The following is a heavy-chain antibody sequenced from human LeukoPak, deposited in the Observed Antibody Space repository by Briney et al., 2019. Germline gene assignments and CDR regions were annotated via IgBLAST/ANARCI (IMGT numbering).Heavy chain of an antibody. CDR1: GYTFTSYY. V-gene: IGHV1-46*01. J-gene: IGHJ4*02. D-gene: IGHD3-16*02. CDR3: ARGGVYYYDYVWGSYRYFDY. CDR2: INPSGGST. Sequence: ASVKVSCKASGYTFTSYYMHWVRQAPGQGLEWMGIINPSGGSTSYAQKFQGRVTMTRDTSTSTVYMELSSLRSEDTAVYYCARGGVYYYDYVWGSYRYFDYWGQGTLVTVSS.